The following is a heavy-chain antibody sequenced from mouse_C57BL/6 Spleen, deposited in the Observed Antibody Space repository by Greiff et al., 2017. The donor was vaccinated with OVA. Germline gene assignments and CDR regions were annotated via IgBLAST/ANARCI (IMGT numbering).Heavy chain of an antibody. CDR1: GFSLTSYG. D-gene: IGHD4-1*01. Sequence: QVQLQQSGPGLVAPSQSLSITCTVSGFSLTSYGVHWVRQPPGKGLEWLVVIWSDGSTTYNSALKSRLSISKDNSKSQVFLKMNSLQTDDTAMYYCARGGLTGYYFDYWGQGTTLTVSS. CDR3: ARGGLTGYYFDY. CDR2: IWSDGST. V-gene: IGHV2-6*03. J-gene: IGHJ2*01.